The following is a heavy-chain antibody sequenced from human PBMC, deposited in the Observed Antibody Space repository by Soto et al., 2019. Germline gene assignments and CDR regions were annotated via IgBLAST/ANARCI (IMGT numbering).Heavy chain of an antibody. CDR1: GFSLSSPGMC. CDR2: IERDDDDK. CDR3: ARSIRGPRRFNGMDV. J-gene: IGHJ6*02. Sequence: SGPTLVNPTETLTLTCTFSGFSLSSPGMCVSWIRQSPGKALEWLALIERDDDDKYYSTSLKTRLTISKDTRKNQVVLTMANMEPADTATYYCARSIRGPRRFNGMDVWGQGTTVTVSS. D-gene: IGHD1-20*01. V-gene: IGHV2-70*13.